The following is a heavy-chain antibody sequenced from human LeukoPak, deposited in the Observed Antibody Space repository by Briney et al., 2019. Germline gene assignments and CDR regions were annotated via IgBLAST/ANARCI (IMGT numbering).Heavy chain of an antibody. CDR2: ISSSSSYI. J-gene: IGHJ4*02. Sequence: PGGSLRLSCAASGFTFSSYSMNWVRQAPGKGLEWVSSISSSSSYIYYADSVKGRFTISRDNAKNSLHLQMNSLRAEDTAVYYCATVDTEHYFDYWGQGTLVTVSS. D-gene: IGHD5-18*01. V-gene: IGHV3-21*01. CDR1: GFTFSSYS. CDR3: ATVDTEHYFDY.